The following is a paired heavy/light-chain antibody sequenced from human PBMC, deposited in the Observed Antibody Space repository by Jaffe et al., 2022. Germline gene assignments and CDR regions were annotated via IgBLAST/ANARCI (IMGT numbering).Light chain of an antibody. CDR2: GAS. Sequence: AIRMTQSPSSLSASTGDRVTITCRASQGINNYLAWYQQKPGKAPNLLIYGASTLQSGVPSRFSGSGSGTDFTLTISCLQSEDFATYYCQQYYSYPRTFGQGTKVEIK. CDR1: QGINNY. V-gene: IGKV1-8*01. J-gene: IGKJ1*01. CDR3: QQYYSYPRT.
Heavy chain of an antibody. Sequence: EVQLVESGGGLVKPGGSLRLSCAASGFIFSSYTINWVRQAPGKGLEWVSSISSSSTYIYYAESVKGRFTISRDNAKNSLYLQMNSLRDEDTAIYYCARDGYSSSSVDYWGQGTLVTVSS. V-gene: IGHV3-21*01. CDR3: ARDGYSSSSVDY. CDR2: ISSSSTYI. J-gene: IGHJ4*02. CDR1: GFIFSSYT. D-gene: IGHD6-6*01.